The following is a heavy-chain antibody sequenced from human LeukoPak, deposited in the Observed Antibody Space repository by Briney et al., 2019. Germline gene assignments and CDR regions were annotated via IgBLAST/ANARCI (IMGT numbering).Heavy chain of an antibody. CDR1: SASISSSNW. Sequence: PSETLSLTCAVSSASISSSNWWSWVRQPPGKGLEWIGEVYHSGSTNYNPSLRSRVTIVVDKSNNQFSLKLNSVTAADTAVYYCARDRRPNCSGGSCYSPLYYYGIDVWGQGTTVTVSS. V-gene: IGHV4-4*02. CDR3: ARDRRPNCSGGSCYSPLYYYGIDV. J-gene: IGHJ6*02. D-gene: IGHD2-15*01. CDR2: VYHSGST.